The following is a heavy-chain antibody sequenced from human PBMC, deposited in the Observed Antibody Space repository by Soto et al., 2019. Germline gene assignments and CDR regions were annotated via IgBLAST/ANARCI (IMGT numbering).Heavy chain of an antibody. CDR2: INHSGST. CDR1: GGSFSGYY. CDR3: GRGGFNWNDDYYVMDV. J-gene: IGHJ6*04. Sequence: SETLSLTCAVYGGSFSGYYWSWIRQPPGKGLEWIGEINHSGSTNYNPSLKSRVTISVDTSKNQFSLKLSSVTAADTAVYYVGRGGFNWNDDYYVMDVWGKGTTVTVSS. V-gene: IGHV4-34*01. D-gene: IGHD1-20*01.